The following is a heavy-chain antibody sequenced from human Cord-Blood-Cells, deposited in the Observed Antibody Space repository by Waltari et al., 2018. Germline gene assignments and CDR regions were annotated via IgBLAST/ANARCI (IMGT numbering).Heavy chain of an antibody. D-gene: IGHD3-3*01. V-gene: IGHV4-34*01. CDR1: GGSFSGYY. CDR2: INHSGST. J-gene: IGHJ5*02. CDR3: ARGPIFGVVINWFDP. Sequence: QVQLQQWGAGLLKPSETLSLTCAVYGGSFSGYYWSWIRQPPGKGLEWIGEINHSGSTNYNPSLKSRVTISVDTSKNQFSRKLSSVTAADTAVYYCARGPIFGVVINWFDPWGQGTLVTVSS.